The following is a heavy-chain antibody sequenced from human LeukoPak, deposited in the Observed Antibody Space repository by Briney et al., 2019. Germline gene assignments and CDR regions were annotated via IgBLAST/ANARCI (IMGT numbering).Heavy chain of an antibody. J-gene: IGHJ3*02. CDR1: GFTFSSYA. D-gene: IGHD2-2*01. CDR2: ISGSGGST. Sequence: VGSLRLSCAASGFTFSSYAMSWVRQAPGKGLEWVSAISGSGGSTYYADSVKGRFTISRDNSKNTLYLQMNSLRAEDTAVYYCAKEAYCSSTSCAQGGAFDIWGQGTMVTVSS. CDR3: AKEAYCSSTSCAQGGAFDI. V-gene: IGHV3-23*01.